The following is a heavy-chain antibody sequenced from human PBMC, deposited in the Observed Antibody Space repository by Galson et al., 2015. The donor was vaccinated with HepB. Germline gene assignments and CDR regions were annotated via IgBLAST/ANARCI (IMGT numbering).Heavy chain of an antibody. J-gene: IGHJ5*02. CDR2: ISYDGSNK. CDR3: ARDLSPWVNQQYNWFDP. CDR1: GFTFSSYA. Sequence: SLRLSCAASGFTFSSYAMHWVRQAPGKGLEWVAVISYDGSNKYYADSVKGRFTISRDNSKNTLYLQMNSLRAEDTAVYYCARDLSPWVNQQYNWFDPRGQGTLVTVSS. V-gene: IGHV3-30-3*01. D-gene: IGHD1-14*01.